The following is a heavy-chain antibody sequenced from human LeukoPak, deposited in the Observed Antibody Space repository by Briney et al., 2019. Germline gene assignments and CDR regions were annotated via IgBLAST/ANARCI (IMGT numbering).Heavy chain of an antibody. Sequence: SETLSLTCTVSGGSISSSSYYWGWIRQPPGKGLEWIGSIYYSGSTYYNPSLKSRVTISVDTSKNQFSLKLSSVTAADTAVYYCARLFGWELPVDYWGQGTLVTVSS. J-gene: IGHJ4*02. D-gene: IGHD1-26*01. CDR1: GGSISSSSYY. CDR2: IYYSGST. CDR3: ARLFGWELPVDY. V-gene: IGHV4-39*01.